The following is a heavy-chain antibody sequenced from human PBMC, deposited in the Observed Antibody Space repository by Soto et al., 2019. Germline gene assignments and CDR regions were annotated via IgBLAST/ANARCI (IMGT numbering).Heavy chain of an antibody. V-gene: IGHV3-30*18. Sequence: QVQLVESGGGVVQPGRSLRLSCAASGFTFSSYGMHWVRQAPGKGLEWVAVISYDGSNKYYADSVKGRFTISRDNSKNTLYLKMNSLRAEDTAVYYCAKSPYSSSSGAFDYWGQGTLVTVSS. CDR3: AKSPYSSSSGAFDY. D-gene: IGHD6-6*01. CDR1: GFTFSSYG. CDR2: ISYDGSNK. J-gene: IGHJ4*02.